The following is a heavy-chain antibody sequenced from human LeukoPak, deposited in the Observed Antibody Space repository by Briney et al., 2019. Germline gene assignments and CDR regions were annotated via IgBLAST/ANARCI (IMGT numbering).Heavy chain of an antibody. V-gene: IGHV4-34*01. CDR3: ARRGQWLRPAIDP. Sequence: PSETLSLTCAVYGGSFSGYYWSWIRQPPGKGLEWIGEINHSGSTNYNPSLKSRVTISVDTSKNQFSLKLSSVTAADTAVYYCARRGQWLRPAIDPWGQGTLVTVSS. D-gene: IGHD6-19*01. CDR2: INHSGST. CDR1: GGSFSGYY. J-gene: IGHJ5*02.